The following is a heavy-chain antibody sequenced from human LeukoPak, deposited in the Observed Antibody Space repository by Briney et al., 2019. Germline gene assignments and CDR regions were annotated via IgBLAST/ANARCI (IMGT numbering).Heavy chain of an antibody. D-gene: IGHD3-22*01. CDR2: ISGSGGST. CDR1: GFTFSSYA. CDR3: AKAPAYYYDSSGYRDY. Sequence: PGGSLRLSCAASGFTFSSYAMSWVRQAPGKGLEWVSAISGSGGSTYYADSVKGRFTISRDNSKNTLYLQMNSLRAGDTAVYYCAKAPAYYYDSSGYRDYWGQGTLVTVSS. V-gene: IGHV3-23*01. J-gene: IGHJ4*02.